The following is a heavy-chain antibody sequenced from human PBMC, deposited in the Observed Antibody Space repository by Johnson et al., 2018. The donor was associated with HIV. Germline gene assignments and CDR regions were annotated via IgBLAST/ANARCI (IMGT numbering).Heavy chain of an antibody. V-gene: IGHV3-11*04. CDR1: GFTFSDYY. J-gene: IGHJ3*02. CDR2: ISSSGNTI. Sequence: QVQLVESGGGVVQPGRSLRLSCAASGFTFSDYYMSWIRQAPGKGLEWVSYISSSGNTIYYADSVKGRFTISRDNAKNSLYLQMNSLRAEDKALYYCARDGRTGPYAFDIWGQGTMVTVSS. D-gene: IGHD7-27*01. CDR3: ARDGRTGPYAFDI.